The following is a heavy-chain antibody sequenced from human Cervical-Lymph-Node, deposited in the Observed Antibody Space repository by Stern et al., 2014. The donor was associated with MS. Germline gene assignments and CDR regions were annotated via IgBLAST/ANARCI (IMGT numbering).Heavy chain of an antibody. J-gene: IGHJ4*02. D-gene: IGHD6-19*01. Sequence: DQLVESGAEVKEPGASVNVSCKASGYTFSGYYIHWVRQAPGQGLEWMGWINSNSGGTNYAQKFQGRVTMTRDTSSSTAYMELTRLRSDDTAVYYCARPYSSGWSHFDYWGQGTLVTVSS. V-gene: IGHV1-2*02. CDR1: GYTFSGYY. CDR2: INSNSGGT. CDR3: ARPYSSGWSHFDY.